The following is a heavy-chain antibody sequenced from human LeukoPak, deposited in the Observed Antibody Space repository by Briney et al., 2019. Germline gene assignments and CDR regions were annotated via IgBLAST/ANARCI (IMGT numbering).Heavy chain of an antibody. Sequence: GGSLRLSCAASGFTFSSYAMSWVRQAPGKGLEWVAMIKYDGIDKQYLDSVKGRFTISRDNAKNSLYLQMNSLRAEDTAVYYCAREGVVMRLDAFDIWGQGTMVTVSS. CDR1: GFTFSSYA. J-gene: IGHJ3*02. CDR2: IKYDGIDK. D-gene: IGHD4-23*01. CDR3: AREGVVMRLDAFDI. V-gene: IGHV3-7*03.